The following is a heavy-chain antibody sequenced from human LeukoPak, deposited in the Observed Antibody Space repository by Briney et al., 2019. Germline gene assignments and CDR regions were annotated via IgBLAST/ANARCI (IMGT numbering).Heavy chain of an antibody. CDR1: GGTFSSYA. Sequence: GASVEVSCKASGGTFSSYAISWVRQAPGQGLEWMGRIIPILGIANYAQKFQGRVTITADKSTSTAYMELSSLRSEDTAVYYCARAAASGAFDIWGQGTMVTVSS. CDR2: IIPILGIA. J-gene: IGHJ3*02. CDR3: ARAAASGAFDI. D-gene: IGHD6-13*01. V-gene: IGHV1-69*04.